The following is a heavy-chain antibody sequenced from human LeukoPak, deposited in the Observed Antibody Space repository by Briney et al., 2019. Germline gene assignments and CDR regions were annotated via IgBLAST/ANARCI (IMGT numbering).Heavy chain of an antibody. J-gene: IGHJ4*02. CDR1: GGSISSSNYY. CDR2: MYYSGNT. CDR3: ARTLGWASSRYPFDG. V-gene: IGHV4-39*01. D-gene: IGHD3-16*02. Sequence: SETLSLTCTVSGGSISSSNYYWGWIRQPPGKGLEGIGSMYYSGNTDYSPSLKSRVTISVDTSKNQFSLKVNSVTAADTAVYYCARTLGWASSRYPFDGWGQGTLVTVSS.